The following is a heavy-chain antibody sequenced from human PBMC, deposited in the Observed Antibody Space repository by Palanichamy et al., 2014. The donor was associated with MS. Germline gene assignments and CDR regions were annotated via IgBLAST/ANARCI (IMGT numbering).Heavy chain of an antibody. J-gene: IGHJ3*02. CDR2: MNPNSGNT. V-gene: IGHV1-8*01. Sequence: QVQLVQSGAEVKKPGASVKVSCKASGYTFTSYDIHWVRQATGQGLEWMGWMNPNSGNTGYAQNFQGRVTMARNTSITTAYMELSSLRSEDTAVYYCAREGGGYSYGGPDAFDIWGQGTMVTVPS. CDR3: AREGGGYSYGGPDAFDI. CDR1: GYTFTSYD. D-gene: IGHD5-12*01.